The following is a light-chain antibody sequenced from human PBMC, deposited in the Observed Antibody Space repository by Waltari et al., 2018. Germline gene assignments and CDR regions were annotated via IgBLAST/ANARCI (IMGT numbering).Light chain of an antibody. CDR2: DFT. CDR3: ASYPSTSIHVL. V-gene: IGLV2-14*01. Sequence: QSALTQPASVSGSPGQSITISCPGTSREVAGYNNVSWDQQPPGKAPKLLIFDFTQRPSGVSDRFSGSKSGNTASLTISGLQAEDEADYYCASYPSTSIHVLFGGGTKLTVL. CDR1: SREVAGYNN. J-gene: IGLJ2*01.